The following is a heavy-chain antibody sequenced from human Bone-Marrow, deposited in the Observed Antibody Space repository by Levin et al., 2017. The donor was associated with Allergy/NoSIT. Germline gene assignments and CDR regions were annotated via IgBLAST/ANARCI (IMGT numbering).Heavy chain of an antibody. J-gene: IGHJ3*02. V-gene: IGHV3-74*01. Sequence: GGSLRLSCVASEFTFTNYWIHWVRQAPGKGLVWVSLISNDGTITTYADSVKGRFTISRDNAKNTLYLQMNSLRAEDTALYYCATGAVAFDIWGQGTLVTVCS. CDR2: ISNDGTIT. D-gene: IGHD4/OR15-4a*01. CDR3: ATGAVAFDI. CDR1: EFTFTNYW.